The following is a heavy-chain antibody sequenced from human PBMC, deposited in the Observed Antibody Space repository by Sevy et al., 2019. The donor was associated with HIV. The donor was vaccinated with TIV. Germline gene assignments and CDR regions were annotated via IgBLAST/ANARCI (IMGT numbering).Heavy chain of an antibody. CDR3: ARDRFCTYTDCYNWFDP. D-gene: IGHD2-8*01. CDR2: ISFDGTLE. J-gene: IGHJ5*02. V-gene: IGHV3-30*02. Sequence: GGCLRLSCAASGFMFSTFGMHWVRQAPGKGLEWVAFISFDGTLEYYADSIKGRFTISRDNSKNTPYLEMSSLRTEDTAVYYCARDRFCTYTDCYNWFDPWGQGTPVTVSS. CDR1: GFMFSTFG.